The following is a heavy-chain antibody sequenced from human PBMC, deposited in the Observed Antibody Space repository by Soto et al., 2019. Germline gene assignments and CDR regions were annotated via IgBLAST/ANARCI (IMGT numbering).Heavy chain of an antibody. CDR3: ARDRVAVTVTYYSDY. J-gene: IGHJ4*02. Sequence: ASVKVSCKASGYTFTGYAMHWVLQAPGQRLEWMGWINAGNGNTKYSQKFQGRVTITRDTSASTAYMELSSLRSEDTAVYYCARDRVAVTVTYYSDYWGQGTLVTAPQ. CDR1: GYTFTGYA. CDR2: INAGNGNT. V-gene: IGHV1-3*01. D-gene: IGHD6-19*01.